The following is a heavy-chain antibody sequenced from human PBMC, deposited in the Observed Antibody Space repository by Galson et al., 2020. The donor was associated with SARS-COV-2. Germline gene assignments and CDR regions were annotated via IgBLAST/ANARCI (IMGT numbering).Heavy chain of an antibody. D-gene: IGHD3-22*01. V-gene: IGHV3-33*06. CDR2: IWYDGSNK. Sequence: GGSLRLSCAASGFTFSSYGMHWVRQAPGKGLEWVAVIWYDGSNKYYADSVKGRFTISRDNSKNTLYLQMNSLRAEDTAVYYCAKDLYYYDSSGYYYPVYYYYGMDVWGQGTTVTVSS. CDR1: GFTFSSYG. J-gene: IGHJ6*02. CDR3: AKDLYYYDSSGYYYPVYYYYGMDV.